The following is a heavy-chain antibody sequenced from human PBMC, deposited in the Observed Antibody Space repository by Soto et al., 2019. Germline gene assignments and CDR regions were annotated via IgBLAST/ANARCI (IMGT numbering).Heavy chain of an antibody. CDR2: VGGSGSDT. D-gene: IGHD3-3*01. Sequence: GGSLRLSCATSGLTFSNCDMSWVRQAPGQGLEWVSAVGGSGSDTYYADSVKGRFTISRDDSKNTLYLHMSSLRVEDTAIYYCAKRESFDFWSGYLPFFDYWGQGTPVTVSS. CDR1: GLTFSNCD. V-gene: IGHV3-23*01. J-gene: IGHJ4*02. CDR3: AKRESFDFWSGYLPFFDY.